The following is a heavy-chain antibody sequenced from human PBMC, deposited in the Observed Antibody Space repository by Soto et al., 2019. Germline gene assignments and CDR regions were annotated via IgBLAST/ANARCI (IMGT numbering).Heavy chain of an antibody. CDR3: VKSRPGFDY. CDR2: IGGGGVKT. Sequence: LSCAASGFTFSNFAMNWVRQTPGQGLEWVSSIGGGGVKTYYADSVKGRFTISRDNPKNTLFLQMNSLRAEDTAIYYCVKSRPGFDYWGQGTLVTVSS. V-gene: IGHV3-23*01. CDR1: GFTFSNFA. J-gene: IGHJ4*02. D-gene: IGHD2-2*01.